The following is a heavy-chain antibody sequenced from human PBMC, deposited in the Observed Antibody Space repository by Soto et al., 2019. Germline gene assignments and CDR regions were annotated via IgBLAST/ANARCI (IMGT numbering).Heavy chain of an antibody. J-gene: IGHJ6*02. CDR2: ISGSGGST. CDR1: GFTFSSYA. Sequence: GGSLRLSCAASGFTFSSYAMSWVRQAPGKGLEWVSAISGSGGSTYYADSVKGRFTISRDNSKNTLYLQMNSLRAEDTAVYYCAKDRLYGSGSYYMAELSGYYYYGMDVWGQGTTVTVS. CDR3: AKDRLYGSGSYYMAELSGYYYYGMDV. V-gene: IGHV3-23*01. D-gene: IGHD3-10*01.